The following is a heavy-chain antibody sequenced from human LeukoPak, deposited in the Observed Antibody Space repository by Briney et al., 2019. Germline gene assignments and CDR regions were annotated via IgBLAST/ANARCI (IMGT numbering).Heavy chain of an antibody. CDR2: IIPIFGTA. CDR3: ARRYYDSSGYPPYFDY. V-gene: IGHV1-69*13. D-gene: IGHD3-22*01. Sequence: AASVKVSCKASGGTFSSYAISWVRQAPGQGLEWMGGIIPIFGTANYAQKFQGRVTITADESTSTAYMELSSLRSEDTAVYYCARRYYDSSGYPPYFDYWGQGTLVTVSS. J-gene: IGHJ4*02. CDR1: GGTFSSYA.